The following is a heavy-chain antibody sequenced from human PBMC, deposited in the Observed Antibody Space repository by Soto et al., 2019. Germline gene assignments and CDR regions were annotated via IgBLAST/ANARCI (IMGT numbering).Heavy chain of an antibody. J-gene: IGHJ6*03. D-gene: IGHD3-10*01. CDR2: ISTYNGNT. CDR3: ARHITMVRGAPIVPYESYYLDV. V-gene: IGHV1-18*01. Sequence: GAPVKVCSEDPGFTFTSSGISSVRQAPGQGLEWMGWISTYNGNTNYAQKVQGRVTMTTDTSTSTAYMELRSLRSDDTAVYYCARHITMVRGAPIVPYESYYLDVWGKGTTVTVSS. CDR1: GFTFTSSG.